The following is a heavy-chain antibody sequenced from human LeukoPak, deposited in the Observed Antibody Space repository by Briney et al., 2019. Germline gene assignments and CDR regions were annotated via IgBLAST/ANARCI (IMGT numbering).Heavy chain of an antibody. CDR2: IYYDGRNE. J-gene: IGHJ4*02. CDR1: GFLFSSYA. Sequence: GGSLRLSCAASGFLFSSYAMHWVRQAPGKGLEWVAGIYYDGRNEYYADSVKGRFTISRDKSKNTLYLQMNRLRAEDAAVYYCARGMYGLRLGELSYYFDYWGQGTQVIVSS. CDR3: ARGMYGLRLGELSYYFDY. D-gene: IGHD3-16*02. V-gene: IGHV3-33*01.